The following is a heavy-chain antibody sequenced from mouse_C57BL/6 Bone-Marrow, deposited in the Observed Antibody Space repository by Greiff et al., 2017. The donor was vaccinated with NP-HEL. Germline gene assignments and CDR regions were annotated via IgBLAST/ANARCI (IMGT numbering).Heavy chain of an antibody. D-gene: IGHD4-1*01. J-gene: IGHJ1*03. CDR2: INPNNGGT. CDR1: GYTFTDYN. V-gene: IGHV1-22*01. Sequence: VQLQQPGPELVKPGASVKMSCKASGYTFTDYNMHWVKQSHGQSLEWIGYINPNNGGTSYNQKFKGKATLTVNKSSSTAYMELRSLTSEDSEVYEWARDCDWGYYWYFEVWGTGTTVTVSS. CDR3: ARDCDWGYYWYFEV.